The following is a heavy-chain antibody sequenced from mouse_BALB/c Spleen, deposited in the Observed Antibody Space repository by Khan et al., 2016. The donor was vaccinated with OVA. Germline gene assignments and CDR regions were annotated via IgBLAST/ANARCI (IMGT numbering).Heavy chain of an antibody. CDR3: ASLYEYGEGMAY. Sequence: QVQLKESGPGLVQPSQSLSITCTVSGFSLTNFGVHWIRQSPGRGLEWLGVIWGGGSTDYSAAFISRLSISKDNPKSQVFFKMNSLQPNDTAIYYCASLYEYGEGMAYWGQGTLVTVSA. CDR1: GFSLTNFG. D-gene: IGHD2-4*01. J-gene: IGHJ3*01. V-gene: IGHV2-2*02. CDR2: IWGGGST.